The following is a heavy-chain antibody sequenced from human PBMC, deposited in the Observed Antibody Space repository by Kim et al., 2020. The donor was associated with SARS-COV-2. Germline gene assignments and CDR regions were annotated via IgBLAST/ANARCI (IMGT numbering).Heavy chain of an antibody. CDR3: ARGTYYANLY. Sequence: KDTADDVKGRVPIPRDNTKNTLYLQMNSLGSGDTAVYYCARGTYYANLYWGEGTLVTVSS. CDR2: K. V-gene: IGHV3-33*01. J-gene: IGHJ4*02. D-gene: IGHD2-8*01.